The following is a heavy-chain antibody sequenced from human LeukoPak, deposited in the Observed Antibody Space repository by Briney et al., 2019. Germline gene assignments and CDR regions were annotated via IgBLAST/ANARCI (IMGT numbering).Heavy chain of an antibody. CDR2: ISWDGGST. D-gene: IGHD3-9*01. J-gene: IGHJ6*04. CDR3: AKDLRYYDILTGYHYYYYGMDV. CDR1: GFTIDDYA. Sequence: GGSLRLSCAASGFTIDDYAMHWVRQAPGKGLEWVSLISWDGGSTYYADSVKGRFTISRDNSKNSLYLQMNSLRAEDTALYYCAKDLRYYDILTGYHYYYYGMDVWGKGTTVTVSS. V-gene: IGHV3-43D*04.